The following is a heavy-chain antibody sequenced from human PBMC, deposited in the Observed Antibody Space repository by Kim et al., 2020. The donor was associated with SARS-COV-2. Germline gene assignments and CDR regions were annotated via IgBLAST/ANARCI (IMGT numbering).Heavy chain of an antibody. CDR2: IIPIFGTA. CDR1: GGTFSSYA. CDR3: ASSRGLRYYDILTGPAQGRGWFDP. J-gene: IGHJ5*02. V-gene: IGHV1-69*13. Sequence: SVKVSCKASGGTFSSYAISWVRQAPGQGLEWMGGIIPIFGTANYAQKFQGRVTITADESTSTAYMEQSSLRSEDTAVYYCASSRGLRYYDILTGPAQGRGWFDPWGQGTLVTVSS. D-gene: IGHD3-9*01.